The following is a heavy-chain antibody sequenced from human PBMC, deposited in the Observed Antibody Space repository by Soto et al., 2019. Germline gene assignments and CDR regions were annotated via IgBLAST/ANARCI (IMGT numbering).Heavy chain of an antibody. CDR1: GGTLSSYT. V-gene: IGHV1-69*02. CDR2: IIPILGIA. J-gene: IGHJ4*02. D-gene: IGHD7-27*01. CDR3: ATSQKETGAIVY. Sequence: SVKVSCKASGGTLSSYTISWVRQAPGQGLEWMGRIIPILGIANYAQKFQGRVTITADKSTSTAYMELSSLRSEDTAVYYCATSQKETGAIVYWGQGTLVTVSS.